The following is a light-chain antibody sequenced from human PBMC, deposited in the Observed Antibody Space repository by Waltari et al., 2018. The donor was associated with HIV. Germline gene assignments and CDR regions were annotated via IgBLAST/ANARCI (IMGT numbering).Light chain of an antibody. Sequence: QSVLTQPPSASGTPGQRVTISCSVSTSNIGSYYVYWYQQLPGTAPKLLIYRNNQRPSGVPDRFSGSKSGTSASLAISGLRSEDEADYYCAAWDDSLSVVFGGGTKLTVL. J-gene: IGLJ2*01. CDR1: TSNIGSYY. CDR2: RNN. V-gene: IGLV1-47*01. CDR3: AAWDDSLSVV.